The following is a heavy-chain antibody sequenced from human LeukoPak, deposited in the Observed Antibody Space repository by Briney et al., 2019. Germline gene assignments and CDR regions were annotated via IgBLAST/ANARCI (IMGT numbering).Heavy chain of an antibody. V-gene: IGHV1-8*01. D-gene: IGHD3-22*01. CDR2: MNPNSGNT. Sequence: ASVKVSCKASGYTFTSYDINWVRQATGQGLEWMGWMNPNSGNTGYAQKFQGRVTVTRNTSISTAYMELSSLRSEDTAVYYCARPSSGPEYYFDYWGQGTLVTVSS. CDR1: GYTFTSYD. J-gene: IGHJ4*02. CDR3: ARPSSGPEYYFDY.